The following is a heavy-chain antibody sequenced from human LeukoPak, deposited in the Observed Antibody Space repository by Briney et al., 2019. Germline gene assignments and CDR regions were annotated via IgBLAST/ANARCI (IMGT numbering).Heavy chain of an antibody. CDR1: GFTFSSYG. J-gene: IGHJ6*04. CDR2: ISYDGSNM. Sequence: GGSLRLSCAASGFTFSSYGMHWVRQAPGKGLEWVAVISYDGSNMYYADSVKGRFTISRDNSKNTHFLQMNSLRAEDTAVYYCAKDLVAAAGNYYCYGMDVWGKGTTVTVSS. D-gene: IGHD6-13*01. V-gene: IGHV3-30*18. CDR3: AKDLVAAAGNYYCYGMDV.